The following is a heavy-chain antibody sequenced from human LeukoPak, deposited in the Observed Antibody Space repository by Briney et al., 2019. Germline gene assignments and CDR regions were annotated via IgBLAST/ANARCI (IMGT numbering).Heavy chain of an antibody. J-gene: IGHJ6*04. CDR1: GFTFSSYG. Sequence: PGGSLRLSCAASGFTFSSYGMHWVRQAPGKGLEWVAVIWYDGSNKYYADSVKGRFTISRDNSKNTLYLQMNSLRAEDTAVYYCAGGSGSYYRYYYYGMDVWARGPRSPSPQ. D-gene: IGHD3-10*01. V-gene: IGHV3-30*02. CDR2: IWYDGSNK. CDR3: AGGSGSYYRYYYYGMDV.